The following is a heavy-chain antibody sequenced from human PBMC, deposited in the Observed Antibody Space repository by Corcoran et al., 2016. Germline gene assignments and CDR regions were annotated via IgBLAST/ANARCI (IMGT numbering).Heavy chain of an antibody. D-gene: IGHD2-21*01. V-gene: IGHV4-38-2*02. CDR1: GYSISSGYY. CDR2: IYHSGST. CDR3: ARSLLGYGMDV. J-gene: IGHJ6*02. Sequence: QVQLQESGPGLVKPSETLSLTCTVSGYSISSGYYWGWIRQPPGKGLEWIGSIYHSGSTYYNPSLKSRVTISVDTSKNQFSLKLSSVTAADTAVYYCARSLLGYGMDVWGQGTTVTVSS.